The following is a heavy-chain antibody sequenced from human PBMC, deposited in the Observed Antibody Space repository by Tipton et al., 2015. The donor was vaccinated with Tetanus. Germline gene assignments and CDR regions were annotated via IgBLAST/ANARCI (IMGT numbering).Heavy chain of an antibody. J-gene: IGHJ4*02. Sequence: VQLVQSGAEVKKPGESLTISCKSSASSFTTNWIGWVRQMPGRGLEWMGIIHLGDSDVRYSPSFQGQVTISAEKSISTAYLHWSSLRASDTAMYYCARHPGLGYSSGWYDYWGQGTLVTVSS. CDR2: IHLGDSDV. D-gene: IGHD6-19*01. V-gene: IGHV5-51*01. CDR3: ARHPGLGYSSGWYDY. CDR1: ASSFTTNW.